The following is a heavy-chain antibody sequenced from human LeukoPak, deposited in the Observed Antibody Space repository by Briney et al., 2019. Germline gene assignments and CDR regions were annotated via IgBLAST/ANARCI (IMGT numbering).Heavy chain of an antibody. CDR1: GVSITSYY. CDR3: ARKAPTTVVTRLDAFDI. Sequence: SETLSLTCSVSGVSITSYYWNWIRQSPGKGLEWLGNIHSRGTTNYNPSLKSRVTMSVDTSKNQFSLKLSSVTAADTAVYYCARKAPTTVVTRLDAFDIWGQGTMVTVSS. D-gene: IGHD4-23*01. V-gene: IGHV4-59*12. J-gene: IGHJ3*02. CDR2: IHSRGTT.